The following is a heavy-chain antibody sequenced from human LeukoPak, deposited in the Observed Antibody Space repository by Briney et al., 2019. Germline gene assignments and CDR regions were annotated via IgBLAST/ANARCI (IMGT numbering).Heavy chain of an antibody. CDR1: VGSISSGSYY. CDR3: ARWGATVSAFDI. V-gene: IGHV4-61*02. Sequence: SQTLSLTCTVSVGSISSGSYYWSWIRQPAGKGLEWIGRIYTSGSTNYNPSLKSRVTISVDTSKNQFSLKLSSVTAADTAVYFCARWGATVSAFDIWGQGTMVTVSS. J-gene: IGHJ3*02. CDR2: IYTSGST. D-gene: IGHD1-26*01.